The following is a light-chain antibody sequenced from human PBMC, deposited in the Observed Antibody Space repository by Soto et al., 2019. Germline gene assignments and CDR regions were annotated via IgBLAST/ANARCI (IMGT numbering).Light chain of an antibody. CDR1: RSISTF. CDR3: QQSYSIPYT. Sequence: DIQMTQSPSSLSASVGDRVTITCRASRSISTFLNWYQQKPGKAPKLLIHAASSLQSGVPSRFSGTGSGTDFTFTISSLQPEDFATFYCQQSYSIPYTFGQGTKVEIK. V-gene: IGKV1-39*01. CDR2: AAS. J-gene: IGKJ2*01.